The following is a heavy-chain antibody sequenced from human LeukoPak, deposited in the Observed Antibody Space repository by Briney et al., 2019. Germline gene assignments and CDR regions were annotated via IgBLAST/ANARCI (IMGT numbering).Heavy chain of an antibody. CDR3: ARLVGGGSGTI. CDR1: GFTFDDYG. D-gene: IGHD3-10*01. Sequence: GGYLRLSCAASGFTFDDYGMSWVRQAPGKGLEWVSGINWNGGSTGYADSAKGRFTISRDNAKNSLYLQMNSLRAEDTALYYCARLVGGGSGTIGGQGTLVTVSS. J-gene: IGHJ4*02. CDR2: INWNGGST. V-gene: IGHV3-20*04.